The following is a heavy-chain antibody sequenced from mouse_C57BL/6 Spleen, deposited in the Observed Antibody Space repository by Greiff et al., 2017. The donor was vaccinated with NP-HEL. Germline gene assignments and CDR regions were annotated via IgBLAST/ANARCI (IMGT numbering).Heavy chain of an antibody. CDR2: IYPRDGST. CDR3: AREGPRFAY. CDR1: GYTFTSYD. V-gene: IGHV1-85*01. Sequence: QVQLQQSGPELVKPGASVKLSCKASGYTFTSYDINWVKQRPGQGLEWIGWIYPRDGSTTYNEKFKGKATLTVDTSSSTAYMELHSLTSEDAAVYFCAREGPRFAYWGQGTLVTVSA. J-gene: IGHJ3*01.